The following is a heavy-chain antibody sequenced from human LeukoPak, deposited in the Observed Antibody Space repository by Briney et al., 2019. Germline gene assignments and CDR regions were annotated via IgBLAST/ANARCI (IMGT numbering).Heavy chain of an antibody. CDR1: GGSINNYY. CDR2: IYTRGST. D-gene: IGHD2-15*01. Sequence: SETLSLTCTVSGGSINNYYWSWIRQPAGKGLEWIGRIYTRGSTNYNPSLKSRVTMSVDTSKNQFSLKLSSVTAADTAVYYCARGRYCSADICSSVDAFDIWGQGTMVSVSS. V-gene: IGHV4-4*07. CDR3: ARGRYCSADICSSVDAFDI. J-gene: IGHJ3*02.